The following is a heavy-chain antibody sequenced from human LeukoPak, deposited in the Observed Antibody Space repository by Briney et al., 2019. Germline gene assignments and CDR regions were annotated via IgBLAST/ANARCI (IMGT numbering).Heavy chain of an antibody. CDR1: GYSFTSYW. V-gene: IGHV5-51*01. D-gene: IGHD4-17*01. J-gene: IGHJ6*02. Sequence: GKSLKISCKGSGYSFTSYWIGWVRQMPGKGLEWMGLIYSGDSDTKYSPPFQGQVTISADKSISTAYLQWSSLKASDTAIYFCARHWDYGDYVGYYYGMDVWGQGTTVTVSS. CDR2: IYSGDSDT. CDR3: ARHWDYGDYVGYYYGMDV.